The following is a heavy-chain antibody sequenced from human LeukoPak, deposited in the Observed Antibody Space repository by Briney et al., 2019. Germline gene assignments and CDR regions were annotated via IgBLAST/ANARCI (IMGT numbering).Heavy chain of an antibody. CDR1: GFTFSRHG. V-gene: IGHV3-21*01. J-gene: IGHJ4*02. CDR2: ISSSSSYI. Sequence: PGGSLRLSCAASGFTFSRHGMHWVRQAPGKGLEWVSSISSSSSYIYYADSVKGRFTISRDNAKNSLYLQMNSLRAEDTAVYYCARGAGPGYWGQGTLVTVSS. CDR3: ARGAGPGY. D-gene: IGHD6-13*01.